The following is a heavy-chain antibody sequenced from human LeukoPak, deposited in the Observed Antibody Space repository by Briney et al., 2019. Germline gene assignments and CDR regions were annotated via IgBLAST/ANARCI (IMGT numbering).Heavy chain of an antibody. V-gene: IGHV1-2*02. Sequence: GASVKVSCKASGYTFTGYYMHWVRQAPGQGLEWMGWINPNSGGTNYAQKFQGRVTMTRDTSISTAYMELSRLRSDDTAVYYCARRLLGSGTRSSSWSPDYWGQGTLVTVSS. D-gene: IGHD6-13*01. CDR2: INPNSGGT. CDR3: ARRLLGSGTRSSSWSPDY. CDR1: GYTFTGYY. J-gene: IGHJ4*02.